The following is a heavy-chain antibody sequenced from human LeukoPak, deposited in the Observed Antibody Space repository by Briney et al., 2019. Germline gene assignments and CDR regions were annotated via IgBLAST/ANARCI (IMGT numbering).Heavy chain of an antibody. CDR1: GFTFSSYG. CDR3: AKGPVASRDY. CDR2: ISYDGSNK. J-gene: IGHJ4*02. V-gene: IGHV3-30*18. Sequence: GRSLRLSCAASGFTFSSYGMHWVRQAPGKGLEWVAVISYDGSNKYYADSVKGRFTISRDNSKNTLYLQMNSLRAADTAVYYCAKGPVASRDYWGQGTLVTVSS. D-gene: IGHD4-23*01.